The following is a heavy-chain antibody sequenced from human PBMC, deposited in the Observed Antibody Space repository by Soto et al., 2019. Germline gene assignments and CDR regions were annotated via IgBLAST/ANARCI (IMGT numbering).Heavy chain of an antibody. CDR1: GGSISSGGYS. Sequence: PSETLSLTCAVSGGSISSGGYSWSWIRQPPGKGLEWIGYIYHSGSTYYNPSLKSRVTISVDTSKNQFSLKLSSVTAADTAVYYCARQRQDYGDYGTQPPRDPTPQYYFDYWGQGTLVTVSS. V-gene: IGHV4-30-2*03. CDR3: ARQRQDYGDYGTQPPRDPTPQYYFDY. CDR2: IYHSGST. J-gene: IGHJ4*02. D-gene: IGHD4-17*01.